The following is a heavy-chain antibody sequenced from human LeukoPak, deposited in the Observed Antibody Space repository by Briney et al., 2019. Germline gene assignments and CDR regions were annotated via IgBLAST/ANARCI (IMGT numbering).Heavy chain of an antibody. Sequence: ASVKVSCKASGYTFTSYAMHWVRQAPGQRLEWMGWINAGNGNTKYSQKFQGRVTIARDTSASTAYMELSSLRSEDTAVYYCARDFAPVTTYYFDYWGQGTLVTVSS. CDR3: ARDFAPVTTYYFDY. CDR1: GYTFTSYA. V-gene: IGHV1-3*01. CDR2: INAGNGNT. J-gene: IGHJ4*02. D-gene: IGHD4-17*01.